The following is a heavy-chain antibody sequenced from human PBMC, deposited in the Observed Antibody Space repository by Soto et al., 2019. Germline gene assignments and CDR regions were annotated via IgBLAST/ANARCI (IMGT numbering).Heavy chain of an antibody. V-gene: IGHV1-69*06. CDR3: ARDLAAADY. D-gene: IGHD6-13*01. Sequence: SVKVSCKASGGAFSRYAISWVRQAPGQGLEWMGGINPMYGRTNYAQKFRGRVTLAGDTATTTVYMDLSILRYDDTAVYYCARDLAAADYWGQGTLVTVSS. CDR1: GGAFSRYA. CDR2: INPMYGRT. J-gene: IGHJ4*02.